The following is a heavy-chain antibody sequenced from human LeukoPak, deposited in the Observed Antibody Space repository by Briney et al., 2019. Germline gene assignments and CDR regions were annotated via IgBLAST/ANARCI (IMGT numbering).Heavy chain of an antibody. CDR2: ISSSSSYI. CDR1: GFTFSSYS. Sequence: GGSLRLSCAASGFTFSSYSMNWVRQAPGKGLEWVSSISSSSSYIYYADSVKGRFTISRDNSKNSLYLQMNSLRAEDTALYYCAKGDGDYVPDYMDVWGKGTTVTVSS. J-gene: IGHJ6*03. CDR3: AKGDGDYVPDYMDV. D-gene: IGHD4-17*01. V-gene: IGHV3-21*04.